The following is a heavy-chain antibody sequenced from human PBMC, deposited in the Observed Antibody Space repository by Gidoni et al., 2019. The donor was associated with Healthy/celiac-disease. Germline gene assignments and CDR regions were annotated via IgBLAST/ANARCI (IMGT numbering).Heavy chain of an antibody. CDR2: IYSGGST. V-gene: IGHV3-66*01. Sequence: EVQLVESGGGLVQPGGSLRLSCPAAGFTVSSNYMSWVRQAPGKGLEWVSVIYSGGSTYYADSVKGRFTISRDNSKNTLYLQMNSLRAEDTAVYYCARDIASGDDYGDYVGAFDIWGQGTMVTVSS. J-gene: IGHJ3*02. CDR1: GFTVSSNY. D-gene: IGHD4-17*01. CDR3: ARDIASGDDYGDYVGAFDI.